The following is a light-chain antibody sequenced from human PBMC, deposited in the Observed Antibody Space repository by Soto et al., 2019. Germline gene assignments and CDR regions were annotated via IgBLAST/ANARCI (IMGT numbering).Light chain of an antibody. CDR1: QSLSRY. CDR2: DAS. J-gene: IGKJ4*01. CDR3: QHRANWPLT. Sequence: EIVLTQSPATLALSPGERTTLSCRASQSLSRYLAWYQQKPGQAPRLLIYDASTRATGIPARFSGSGSGTDFTLTISSLQPEDFAPYYCQHRANWPLTFGGGTKVDIK. V-gene: IGKV3-11*01.